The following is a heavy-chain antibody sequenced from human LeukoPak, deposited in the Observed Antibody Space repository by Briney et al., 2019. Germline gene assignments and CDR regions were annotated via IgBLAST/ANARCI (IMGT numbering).Heavy chain of an antibody. V-gene: IGHV1-2*02. Sequence: GASVKVSCKASRYTFTGYYMHWVRQAPGQGLEWMEWINPNSGGTNYAQKFQGRVTMTRDTSISTAYMELSRLRSDDTAVYYCARLRHSGYDSYLFDAFDIWGQGTMVTVSS. D-gene: IGHD5-12*01. CDR2: INPNSGGT. CDR1: RYTFTGYY. J-gene: IGHJ3*02. CDR3: ARLRHSGYDSYLFDAFDI.